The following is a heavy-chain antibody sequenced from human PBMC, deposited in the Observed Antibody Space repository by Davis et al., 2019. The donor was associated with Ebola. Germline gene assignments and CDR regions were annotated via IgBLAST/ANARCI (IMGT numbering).Heavy chain of an antibody. CDR1: GYTFTGYY. CDR2: MNPNSGNT. D-gene: IGHD6-6*01. J-gene: IGHJ5*02. V-gene: IGHV1-8*03. CDR3: ARNVARRSNWFDP. Sequence: ASVKVSCKASGYTFTGYYMHWVRQATGQGLEWMGWMNPNSGNTGYAQKFQGRVTITRNTSISTAYMELSSLRSEDTAVYYCARNVARRSNWFDPWGQGTLVTVSS.